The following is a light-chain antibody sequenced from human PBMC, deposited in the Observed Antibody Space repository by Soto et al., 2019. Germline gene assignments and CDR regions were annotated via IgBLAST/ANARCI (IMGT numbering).Light chain of an antibody. J-gene: IGLJ2*01. CDR2: DVT. Sequence: QSALTQPRSVSGSPGQSVTISCTGTGSDVGAYNYVSWYQQNPGKAPRLMIYDVTKRPSGVPDRFSGSKSGNTASLTTSGLQTEDEADYYCCSYAGSPLFGGGTKVTVL. V-gene: IGLV2-11*01. CDR1: GSDVGAYNY. CDR3: CSYAGSPL.